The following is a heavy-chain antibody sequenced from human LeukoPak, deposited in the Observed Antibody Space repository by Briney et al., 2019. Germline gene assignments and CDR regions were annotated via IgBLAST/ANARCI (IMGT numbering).Heavy chain of an antibody. Sequence: GGSLRLSCAASGFTFTNAWVIWVRQAPGEGLEWVSSSGHGVTYYADSVKGRFTISRDDAKNSMFLQMNNLRAEDTAIYYCARDFTSQNFFDHWGQGTLVTVSS. J-gene: IGHJ4*01. CDR1: GFTFTNAW. D-gene: IGHD2/OR15-2a*01. V-gene: IGHV3-69-1*01. CDR3: ARDFTSQNFFDH. CDR2: SGHGVT.